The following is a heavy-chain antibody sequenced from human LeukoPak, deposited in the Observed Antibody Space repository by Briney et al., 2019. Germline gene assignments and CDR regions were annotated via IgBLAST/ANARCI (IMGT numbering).Heavy chain of an antibody. D-gene: IGHD6-13*01. CDR2: IYTSGST. J-gene: IGHJ5*02. CDR3: ARGIDSSSWYNWFDP. CDR1: GGPISSGSYY. V-gene: IGHV4-61*02. Sequence: SSHTLSLTCTVWGGPISSGSYYWRWIPQPAGKGLVWFGRIYTSGSTHYHPSLKSRLPISVDTSKNQFSLKLRSVTAADTAVYDCARGIDSSSWYNWFDPWGQGTLVTVSS.